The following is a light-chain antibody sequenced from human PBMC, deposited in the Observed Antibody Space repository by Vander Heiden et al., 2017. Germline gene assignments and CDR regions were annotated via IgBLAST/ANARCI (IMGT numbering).Light chain of an antibody. Sequence: QSELTQQPRASGTPGKRATISCSGSRSNIGSNTVTWYKHVPGTAPKLLIHTNNQRPSGVPDRFSGSKSGTSASLAISGLQSEDEADYYCATWDDSRNGWVFGGGAKVTVL. CDR3: ATWDDSRNGWV. CDR2: TNN. CDR1: RSNIGSNT. V-gene: IGLV1-44*01. J-gene: IGLJ3*02.